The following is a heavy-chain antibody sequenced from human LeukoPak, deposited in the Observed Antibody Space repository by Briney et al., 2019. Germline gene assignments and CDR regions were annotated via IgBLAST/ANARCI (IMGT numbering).Heavy chain of an antibody. Sequence: ASVKVSCKASGCTFTGYYMHWVRQAPGQGLEWMGWINPNSGGTNYAQKFQGRATMTRDTSISTAYMEMSRLRSDDTAVYYCARDLYGSSSWPNFDYWGQGTLVTVSS. CDR2: INPNSGGT. D-gene: IGHD6-13*01. V-gene: IGHV1-2*02. J-gene: IGHJ4*02. CDR1: GCTFTGYY. CDR3: ARDLYGSSSWPNFDY.